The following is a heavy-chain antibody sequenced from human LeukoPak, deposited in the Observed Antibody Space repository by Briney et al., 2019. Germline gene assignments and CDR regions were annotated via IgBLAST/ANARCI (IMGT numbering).Heavy chain of an antibody. CDR3: ARDPGWSSFDI. V-gene: IGHV3-7*01. D-gene: IGHD2-15*01. Sequence: GGSLRLSCVASGFSFSSYWMSWVRQAPGKGLEFVANIKQDGGSKNYVDSVRGRFTISRDNAENSLYLQMSSLRAEVTALYYCARDPGWSSFDIWGQGIMVTVSS. J-gene: IGHJ3*02. CDR1: GFSFSSYW. CDR2: IKQDGGSK.